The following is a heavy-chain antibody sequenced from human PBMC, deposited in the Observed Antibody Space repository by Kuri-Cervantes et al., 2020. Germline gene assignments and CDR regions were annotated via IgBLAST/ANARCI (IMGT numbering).Heavy chain of an antibody. Sequence: SVKVSCKASGFTFTSSAVQWVRQARGQRLEWIGWIVVGSGNTNYAQKFQGRVTMTRDTSTSTVYMELSSLRSEDTAVYYCARGKVRDGYKPWGQGTLVTVSS. D-gene: IGHD5-24*01. CDR1: GFTFTSSA. CDR2: IVVGSGNT. V-gene: IGHV1-58*01. CDR3: ARGKVRDGYKP. J-gene: IGHJ4*02.